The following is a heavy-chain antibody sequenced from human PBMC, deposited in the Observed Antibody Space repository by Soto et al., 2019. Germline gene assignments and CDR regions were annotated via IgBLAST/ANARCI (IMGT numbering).Heavy chain of an antibody. V-gene: IGHV3-66*01. CDR2: IYSGGST. Sequence: EVQVVESGGGLVQPGGSLRLSCAASGFTVSSNYMSWVRQAPGKGLEWVSVIYSGGSTYYADSVKGRFTISRDNSKNTLYLQMNSLRAEDTAVYYCARDLDRQGYFQHWGQGTLVTVSS. D-gene: IGHD3-22*01. J-gene: IGHJ1*01. CDR1: GFTVSSNY. CDR3: ARDLDRQGYFQH.